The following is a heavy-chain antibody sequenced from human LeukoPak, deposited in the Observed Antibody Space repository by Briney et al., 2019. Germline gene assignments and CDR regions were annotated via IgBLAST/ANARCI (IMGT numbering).Heavy chain of an antibody. Sequence: ASVKVSCKASGYTFTGYYMYWVRQAPGQGLEWMGRINPNSGGTDYAQNFQGRVTMTRDTSISTAYMELSSLRSEDTAVYYCARGDIVVVPAANYYYYYMDVWGKGTTVTVSS. CDR1: GYTFTGYY. CDR3: ARGDIVVVPAANYYYYYMDV. D-gene: IGHD2-2*01. CDR2: INPNSGGT. J-gene: IGHJ6*03. V-gene: IGHV1-2*06.